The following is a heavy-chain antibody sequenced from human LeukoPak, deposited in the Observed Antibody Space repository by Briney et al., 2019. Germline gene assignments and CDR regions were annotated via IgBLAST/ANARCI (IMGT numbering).Heavy chain of an antibody. Sequence: GGSLRLSCAASGFTFSTYNMNWVRQAPGKGLEWVSYISSSSSTMYYADSVKGRFTNSRDNAKSSLYLQMNSLRAEDTAVYYCARSGGVVVPAEGPQGHYYYSYYMDVWGKGTTVTVSS. CDR2: ISSSSSTM. V-gene: IGHV3-48*01. CDR1: GFTFSTYN. CDR3: ARSGGVVVPAEGPQGHYYYSYYMDV. D-gene: IGHD2-2*01. J-gene: IGHJ6*03.